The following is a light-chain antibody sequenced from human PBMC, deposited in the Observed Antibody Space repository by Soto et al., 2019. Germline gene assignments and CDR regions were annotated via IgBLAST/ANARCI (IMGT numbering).Light chain of an antibody. J-gene: IGKJ4*01. Sequence: EKVMTQSPATLSVSPGERATLSCRASQNVKTRLAWYQQKPGQAPRLLIFDAFTRATGIPARFSGSASGTDFTLTVSGLLSDDSAVYYCQQYDEWTLTFGGGTKVEIK. V-gene: IGKV3-15*01. CDR3: QQYDEWTLT. CDR1: QNVKTR. CDR2: DAF.